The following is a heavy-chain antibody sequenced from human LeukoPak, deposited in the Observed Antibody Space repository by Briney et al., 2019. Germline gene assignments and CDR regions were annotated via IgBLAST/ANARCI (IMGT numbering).Heavy chain of an antibody. Sequence: SETLSLTCAVYGGSFSGYYWSWIRQPPGKGLEWIGEINHSGSTNYNPSLKSRVTISVDTSKNQFSLKLSSVTAADTAVYYCARKLRFLEFYIDYWGQGTLVTVSS. CDR2: INHSGST. D-gene: IGHD3-3*01. CDR1: GGSFSGYY. J-gene: IGHJ4*02. V-gene: IGHV4-34*01. CDR3: ARKLRFLEFYIDY.